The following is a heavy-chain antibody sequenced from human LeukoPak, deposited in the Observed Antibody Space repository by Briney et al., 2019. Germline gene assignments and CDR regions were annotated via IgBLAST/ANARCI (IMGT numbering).Heavy chain of an antibody. Sequence: PGGSLRLSCAASGFSLSSFEMNWVRQAPGKGLEWIAYIDNDGWATSCYADSVKGRFTITRDDAKGSLYLQMDSLTVEDTAVYYCARDLIGWSLDPWGQGTLVTVSS. CDR2: IDNDGWAT. V-gene: IGHV3-48*03. CDR1: GFSLSSFE. J-gene: IGHJ5*02. D-gene: IGHD2-2*03. CDR3: ARDLIGWSLDP.